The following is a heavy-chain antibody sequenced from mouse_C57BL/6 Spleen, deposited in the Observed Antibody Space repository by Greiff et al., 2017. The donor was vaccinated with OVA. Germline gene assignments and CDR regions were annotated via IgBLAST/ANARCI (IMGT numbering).Heavy chain of an antibody. CDR1: GYTFTSYW. J-gene: IGHJ2*01. V-gene: IGHV1-50*01. CDR3: ARGTAQAKAY. Sequence: QVQLQQPGAELVKPGASVQLSCKASGYTFTSYWMQWVKQRPGQGLEWIGEIDPSDSYTNYNQKFKGKATLTVDTAPTTAFIQLSSLTSEDSAVYYCARGTAQAKAYWGQGTTLTVSS. CDR2: IDPSDSYT. D-gene: IGHD3-2*02.